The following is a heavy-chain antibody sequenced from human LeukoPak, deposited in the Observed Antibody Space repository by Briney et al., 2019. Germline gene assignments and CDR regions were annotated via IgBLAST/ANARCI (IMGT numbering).Heavy chain of an antibody. J-gene: IGHJ4*02. CDR3: VRTPYDSSGYYGKYYFDY. D-gene: IGHD3-22*01. CDR1: GGTFSSYA. CDR2: IIPIFGTA. V-gene: IGHV1-69*05. Sequence: SVKVSCKASGGTFSSYAISWVRQAPGQGLEWMGRIIPIFGTANYAQKFQGRVTITTDESTSTAYMELSSLRSEDTAVYYCVRTPYDSSGYYGKYYFDYWGQGTLVTVSS.